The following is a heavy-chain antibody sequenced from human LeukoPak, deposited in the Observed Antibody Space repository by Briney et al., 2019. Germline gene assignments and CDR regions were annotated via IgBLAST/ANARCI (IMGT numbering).Heavy chain of an antibody. Sequence: GGSLRLSCAASGFTFSTYWMSWVRQAPGKGLEWVANIKQDGSDQYYVDSVKGRFTISRDNSKNTLYLQMNSLRAEDTALYYCAKDSPGYCSSTSCREHGFDYWGQGTLVTVSS. V-gene: IGHV3-7*01. CDR2: IKQDGSDQ. CDR1: GFTFSTYW. CDR3: AKDSPGYCSSTSCREHGFDY. J-gene: IGHJ4*02. D-gene: IGHD2-2*01.